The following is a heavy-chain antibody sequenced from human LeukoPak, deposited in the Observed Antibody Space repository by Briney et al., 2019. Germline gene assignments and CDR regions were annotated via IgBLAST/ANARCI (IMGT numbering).Heavy chain of an antibody. CDR2: ISGTGFTT. J-gene: IGHJ5*02. D-gene: IGHD3-3*02. CDR1: GFTFSSYA. V-gene: IGHV3-23*01. Sequence: GGSLRLSCAASGFTFSSYAMNWVRQAPGMGLEWVSTISGTGFTTYYAESLKGRFTISRDNSRDTLYLQMNSLRAENAAVFYWARGGGIAFLGCLAPWGQGTLVTVSS. CDR3: ARGGGIAFLGCLAP.